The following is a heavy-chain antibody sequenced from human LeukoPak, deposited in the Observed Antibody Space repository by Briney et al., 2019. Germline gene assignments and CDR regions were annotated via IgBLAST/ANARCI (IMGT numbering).Heavy chain of an antibody. Sequence: SETLSLTCTVSGGSISSYYWSWIRQPPGKGLEWIGYIYYSGSTNYNPSLKSRVTISVDTSKNQFSLKLSSVTAADTAVYYCARRDCSGGSCPFDYWGQGTLVTVSS. CDR1: GGSISSYY. J-gene: IGHJ4*02. CDR3: ARRDCSGGSCPFDY. CDR2: IYYSGST. V-gene: IGHV4-59*08. D-gene: IGHD2-15*01.